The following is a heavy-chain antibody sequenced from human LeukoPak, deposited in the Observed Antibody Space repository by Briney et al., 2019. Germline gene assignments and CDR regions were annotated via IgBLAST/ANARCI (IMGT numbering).Heavy chain of an antibody. J-gene: IGHJ4*02. V-gene: IGHV1-18*01. CDR3: ARDKGDSNPSGNWFPFDF. D-gene: IGHD1-1*01. CDR2: IRPHDGKT. CDR1: GYSFPNYG. Sequence: ASVSVSCKASGYSFPNYGINWVRQAPGQGLEWMGWIRPHDGKTSYPQKFRGRVTMTTDVSTNTIYMDLRSLRSDDTAIYYCARDKGDSNPSGNWFPFDFWGQGTLVTVSS.